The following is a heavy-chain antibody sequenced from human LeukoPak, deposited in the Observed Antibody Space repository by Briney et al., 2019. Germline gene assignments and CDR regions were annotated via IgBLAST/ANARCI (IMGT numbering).Heavy chain of an antibody. J-gene: IGHJ5*02. CDR2: IYYSGST. D-gene: IGHD1-1*01. CDR3: ARVIVQLERLLRFDP. CDR1: GGSISSGGYY. V-gene: IGHV4-31*03. Sequence: PSETLSLTCTVSGGSISSGGYYWSWIRQHPGKGLEWIGYIYYSGSTYYNPSLKSRVTISVDTSKNQFSLKLSSVTAADTAVYYCARVIVQLERLLRFDPWGQGTLVTVSS.